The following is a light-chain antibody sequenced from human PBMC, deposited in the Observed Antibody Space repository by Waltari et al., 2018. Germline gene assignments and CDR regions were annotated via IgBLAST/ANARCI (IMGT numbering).Light chain of an antibody. CDR1: SRDVGGYHF. V-gene: IGLV2-14*03. Sequence: QSALTQPASVSGSPGQSITISCTGTSRDVGGYHFVSWYQQYPGKAPKLVIYDVYYRPSGVSHRFSASKSGNTASLTISGLQTEDEADYYCSSYTSISTSVVFGGGTKLTVL. CDR3: SSYTSISTSVV. J-gene: IGLJ2*01. CDR2: DVY.